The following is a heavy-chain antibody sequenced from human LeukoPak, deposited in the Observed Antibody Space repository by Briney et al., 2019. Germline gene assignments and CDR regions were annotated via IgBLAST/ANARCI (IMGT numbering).Heavy chain of an antibody. CDR3: TAGGVVVVAALFDY. D-gene: IGHD2-15*01. CDR1: GFTFSNAW. J-gene: IGHJ4*02. CDR2: IKSKTDGGTT. V-gene: IGHV3-15*01. Sequence: GGSLRLSCAASGFTFSNAWMSWVRQAPGKGLEWVGRIKSKTDGGTTDYAAPVKGRFTISRDDSKNTLYLQMNSLKTEDTAVYYCTAGGVVVVAALFDYWGQGTLVTVSS.